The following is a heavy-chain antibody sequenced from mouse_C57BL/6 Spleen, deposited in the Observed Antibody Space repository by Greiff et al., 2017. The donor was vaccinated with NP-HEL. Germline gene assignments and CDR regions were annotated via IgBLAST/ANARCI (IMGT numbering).Heavy chain of an antibody. D-gene: IGHD1-1*01. CDR3: AREGITTVVATSMDY. J-gene: IGHJ4*01. Sequence: VQLQQSGPELVKPGASVKISCKASGYAFSSSWMNWVKQRPGKGLEWIGRIYPGDGDTNYNGKFKGKATLTADKSSSTAYMQLSSLTSEDSAVYFCAREGITTVVATSMDYWGQGTSVTVSS. CDR2: IYPGDGDT. CDR1: GYAFSSSW. V-gene: IGHV1-82*01.